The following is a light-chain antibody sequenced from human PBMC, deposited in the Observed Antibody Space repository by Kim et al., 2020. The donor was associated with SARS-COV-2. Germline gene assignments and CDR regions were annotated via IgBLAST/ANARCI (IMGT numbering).Light chain of an antibody. CDR2: GAS. J-gene: IGKJ1*01. CDR1: QSISSNS. Sequence: GERATLSCRASQSISSNSLAWYQHKPGQAPSLLIYGASNRATGIPDRFSGSGSGTDFSLTISRLEPEDFGVYYCQHYGSSPPRATFGHGAKVDIK. V-gene: IGKV3-20*01. CDR3: QHYGSSPPRAT.